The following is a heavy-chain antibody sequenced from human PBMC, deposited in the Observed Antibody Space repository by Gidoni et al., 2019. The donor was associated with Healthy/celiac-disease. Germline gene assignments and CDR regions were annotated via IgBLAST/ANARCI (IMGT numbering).Heavy chain of an antibody. V-gene: IGHV1-2*02. CDR2: INPNSGGT. J-gene: IGHJ6*02. CDR1: GYTFTGYS. Sequence: QVQLVQCGAEVKKPGASVKVSCKASGYTFTGYSIHWRRPAPGQGLEWMGWINPNSGGTNYAQKFQGRVTMTRDTSSSTAYMELSRLRSDDTAVYYCARGDYCSGGSCPAYYYYYGMDVWGQGTTVTVSS. CDR3: ARGDYCSGGSCPAYYYYYGMDV. D-gene: IGHD2-15*01.